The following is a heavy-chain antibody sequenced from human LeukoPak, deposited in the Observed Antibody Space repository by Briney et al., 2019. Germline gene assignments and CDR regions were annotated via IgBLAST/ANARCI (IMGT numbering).Heavy chain of an antibody. V-gene: IGHV3-30*02. Sequence: GGSLRLSCAASGFTFSSYGMHWVRQAPGKGLEWVAFIRYDGSNKYYADSVKGRFTISRDNSKNTLYLQMNSLRAEDTAVYYCAKDRESSSWYFDYWGQGTLVTVSS. CDR1: GFTFSSYG. CDR2: IRYDGSNK. CDR3: AKDRESSSWYFDY. D-gene: IGHD6-13*01. J-gene: IGHJ4*02.